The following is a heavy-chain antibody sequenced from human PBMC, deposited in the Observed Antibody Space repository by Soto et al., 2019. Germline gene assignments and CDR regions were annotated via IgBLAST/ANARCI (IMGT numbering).Heavy chain of an antibody. CDR2: VFYSGSA. V-gene: IGHV4-59*01. CDR1: GDSIGTYY. CDR3: ARSSNWFLSPFDY. J-gene: IGHJ4*02. Sequence: SETLSLTCTVSGDSIGTYYWSWIRQPPGKGLEWIGYVFYSGSARYNSSLKSRVTMSVDTSKNQFSLTLTSMNTADTAVYYCARSSNWFLSPFDYWGPGILVTVSS. D-gene: IGHD6-13*01.